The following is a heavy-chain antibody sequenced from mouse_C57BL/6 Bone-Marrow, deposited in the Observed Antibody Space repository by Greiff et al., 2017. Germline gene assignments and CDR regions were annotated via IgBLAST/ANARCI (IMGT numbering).Heavy chain of an antibody. CDR1: GYTFTSYW. V-gene: IGHV1-55*01. CDR3: ARGRESPDYFDY. CDR2: IYPGSGST. J-gene: IGHJ2*01. Sequence: VQLQQSGAELVKPGASVKMSCKASGYTFTSYWITWVKQRPGQGLEWIGDIYPGSGSTNYNEKFKSKATLTVDTSSSTAYMQLSSLTSEDSAVYYCARGRESPDYFDYWGQGTTLTVSS.